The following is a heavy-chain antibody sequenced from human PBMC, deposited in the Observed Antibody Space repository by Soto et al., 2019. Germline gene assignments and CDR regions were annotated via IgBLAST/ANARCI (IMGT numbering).Heavy chain of an antibody. CDR1: GFTYSSFA. V-gene: IGHV3-30-3*01. Sequence: LPCVASGFTYSSFAMHCVRQAPGKGLEWVAVISFDGSNKYHADSVKDRFTVSRDNSKNTLYVQMNSLRAEDTAVYYCAKGPRSVVIRNWFDPWGQGILVTVSS. D-gene: IGHD2-15*01. J-gene: IGHJ5*02. CDR3: AKGPRSVVIRNWFDP. CDR2: ISFDGSNK.